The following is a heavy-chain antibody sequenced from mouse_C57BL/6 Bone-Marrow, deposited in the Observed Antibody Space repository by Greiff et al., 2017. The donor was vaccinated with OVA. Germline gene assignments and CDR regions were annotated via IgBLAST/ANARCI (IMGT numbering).Heavy chain of an antibody. CDR2: IWSGGST. CDR3: ARKAYTTHMDY. J-gene: IGHJ4*01. V-gene: IGHV2-2*01. CDR1: GFSFTSYG. D-gene: IGHD5-5*01. Sequence: VKLMESGPGLVQPSQCLSISCTVSGFSFTSYGVHWVRQSPGKGLEWLGVIWSGGSTDYNAAFISRLSISKDNSKSQVFFKMNSLQSDDTAIYFCARKAYTTHMDYWGQGTAVTVSS.